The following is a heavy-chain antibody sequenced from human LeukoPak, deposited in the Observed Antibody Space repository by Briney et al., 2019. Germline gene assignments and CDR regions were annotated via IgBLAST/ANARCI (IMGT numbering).Heavy chain of an antibody. J-gene: IGHJ4*02. D-gene: IGHD6-19*01. CDR3: AKDGGSSGWPRRDSQY. Sequence: GGSLRLSCAASGFTFSSYAMSWVRQAPGKGLEWVSAISGSGGSTYYADSVKGRFTISRDNSKNTLYLQMNSLRAEDTAVYYCAKDGGSSGWPRRDSQYWGQGTLITASS. V-gene: IGHV3-23*01. CDR1: GFTFSSYA. CDR2: ISGSGGST.